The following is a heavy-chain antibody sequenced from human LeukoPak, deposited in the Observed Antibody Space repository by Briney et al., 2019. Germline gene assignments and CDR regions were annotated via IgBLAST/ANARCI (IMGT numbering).Heavy chain of an antibody. CDR1: GFTFTNAW. D-gene: IGHD6-19*01. CDR3: TRYSSGWY. Sequence: PGGSLRLSCAASGFTFTNAWMSWVRQAPGKGLEWVGRIRSKTDGGTADYAAPVKGRFTISRGDSKNTLYLQMNSLKAEDTAVYYCTRYSSGWYWGQGTLVTVSS. CDR2: IRSKTDGGTA. V-gene: IGHV3-15*01. J-gene: IGHJ4*02.